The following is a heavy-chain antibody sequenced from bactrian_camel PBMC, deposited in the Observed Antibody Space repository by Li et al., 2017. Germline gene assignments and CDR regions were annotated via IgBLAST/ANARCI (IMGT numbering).Heavy chain of an antibody. CDR2: VNGRNTAT. CDR1: GVTFLSYC. D-gene: IGHD5*01. Sequence: VQLVESGGGSVQAGGSLRLSCAASGVTFLSYCMGWFRQAPGKGLERVATVNGRNTATYYADSVKGRFTISQDPAKRWVYLQMNDLKPEDTAVYYCAADRGMWSRNEIGVCRTYGMDYWGKGTQVTVS. V-gene: IGHV3S40*01. J-gene: IGHJ7*01.